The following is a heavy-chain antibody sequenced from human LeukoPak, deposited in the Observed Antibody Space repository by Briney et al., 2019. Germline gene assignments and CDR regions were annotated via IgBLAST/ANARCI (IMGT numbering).Heavy chain of an antibody. CDR3: AKLGNYDILTGYYRDFDY. D-gene: IGHD3-9*01. V-gene: IGHV3-30*02. J-gene: IGHJ4*02. CDR1: GFTFSSYG. Sequence: GGSLRLSCAASGFTFSSYGMHWVRQAPGKGLGWVAFIRYDGSNKYYADSVKGRFTISRDNSKNTLYLQMNSLRAEDTAVYYCAKLGNYDILTGYYRDFDYWGQGTLVTVSS. CDR2: IRYDGSNK.